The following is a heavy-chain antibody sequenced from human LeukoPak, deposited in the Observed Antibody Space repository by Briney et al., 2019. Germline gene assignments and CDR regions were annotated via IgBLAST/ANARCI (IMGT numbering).Heavy chain of an antibody. Sequence: GSSVKVSCKASGGTFSSYAISWVRQAPGQGLEWMGWLNPDSGSTKSAQKFQGRVTMTRTTSISTAYMELSGLRSDDTAVYYCARVRVAVTGLYYYGLDVWGQGTTVTVSS. D-gene: IGHD6-19*01. CDR3: ARVRVAVTGLYYYGLDV. CDR1: GGTFSSYA. J-gene: IGHJ6*02. V-gene: IGHV1-2*02. CDR2: LNPDSGST.